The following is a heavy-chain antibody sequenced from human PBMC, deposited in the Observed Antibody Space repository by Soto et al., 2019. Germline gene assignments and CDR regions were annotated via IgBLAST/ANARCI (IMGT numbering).Heavy chain of an antibody. CDR2: ISAYNGNT. Sequence: ASVKVSCKASGYTFTSYGISWVRQAPGQGLEWMGWISAYNGNTNYAQKLQGRVTMTTDTSTSTAYMELRSLRSDDTAVYYCARLWPYSNWGYYYYGMDVWGQGTTVTVSS. J-gene: IGHJ6*02. CDR3: ARLWPYSNWGYYYYGMDV. V-gene: IGHV1-18*01. CDR1: GYTFTSYG. D-gene: IGHD4-4*01.